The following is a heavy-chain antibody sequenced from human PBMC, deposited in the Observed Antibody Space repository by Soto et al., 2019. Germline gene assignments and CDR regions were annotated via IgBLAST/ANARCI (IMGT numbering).Heavy chain of an antibody. CDR3: ARDPGGSGPPFYYYGMDV. Sequence: QVQLQESGPGLVKPSQTLSLTCTVSGGSISSGNYYWSWIRQPPGKGMEWIGYIYYSGRTYYNPSRESRVTISVDTSKNQFSLELSSVTAADTAVYYCARDPGGSGPPFYYYGMDVWGQGTTVTVSS. J-gene: IGHJ6*02. CDR2: IYYSGRT. D-gene: IGHD3-3*01. V-gene: IGHV4-30-4*01. CDR1: GGSISSGNYY.